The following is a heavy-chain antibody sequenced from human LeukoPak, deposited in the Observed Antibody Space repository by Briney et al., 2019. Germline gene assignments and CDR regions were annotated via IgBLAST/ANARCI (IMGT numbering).Heavy chain of an antibody. CDR2: INPNSGGT. CDR1: GYTFTGYY. D-gene: IGHD3-22*01. V-gene: IGHV1-2*06. Sequence: GASVKVSCKASGYTFTGYYMHWVRLAPGQGLEWMGRINPNSGGTNYAQKFQGRVTMTRDTSISTAYMELSRLRSDDTAVYYCASQPSSTMIVVPGYWGQGTLVTVSS. J-gene: IGHJ4*02. CDR3: ASQPSSTMIVVPGY.